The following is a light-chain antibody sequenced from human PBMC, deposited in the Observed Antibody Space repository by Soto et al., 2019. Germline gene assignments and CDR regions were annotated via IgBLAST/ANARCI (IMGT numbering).Light chain of an antibody. Sequence: EIVLRQSPGTVSLSPGERDTLSCRASQSVSRSCLAWYQQKPGQAPRLLIYGASSRATGIPDRFSGSGSGTDFTLTISRLEPEDFAVYYCQQYGSSLLFTFGPGTKVDIK. J-gene: IGKJ3*01. CDR1: QSVSRSC. CDR2: GAS. V-gene: IGKV3-20*01. CDR3: QQYGSSLLFT.